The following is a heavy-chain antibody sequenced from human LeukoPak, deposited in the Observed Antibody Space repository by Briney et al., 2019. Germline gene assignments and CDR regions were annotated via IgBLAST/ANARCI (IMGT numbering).Heavy chain of an antibody. J-gene: IGHJ4*02. D-gene: IGHD1-14*01. Sequence: GGSLRLSCAASGFTFSSYAMSWVRQAPGKGLEWVSAISGSGGSTYYADSVKGRFTISRDNSKNTLYLQMNSLRAEDTAVYYCAKDWWGGTGYFYFDYWGQGTLVTVSS. CDR1: GFTFSSYA. CDR2: ISGSGGST. V-gene: IGHV3-23*01. CDR3: AKDWWGGTGYFYFDY.